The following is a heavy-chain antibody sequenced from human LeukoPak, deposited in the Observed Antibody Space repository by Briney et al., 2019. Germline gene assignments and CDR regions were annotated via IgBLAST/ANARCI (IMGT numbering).Heavy chain of an antibody. J-gene: IGHJ4*02. Sequence: GGSLRLSCAASGFTFSSYAMHWVRQAPGKGLEWVAVISYDGSNKYYADSVKGRFTISRDNAKNSLYLQMNSLRAEDTAVYYCAREEEDYYFDYWGQGTLVTVSS. CDR2: ISYDGSNK. CDR1: GFTFSSYA. V-gene: IGHV3-30-3*01. CDR3: AREEEDYYFDY.